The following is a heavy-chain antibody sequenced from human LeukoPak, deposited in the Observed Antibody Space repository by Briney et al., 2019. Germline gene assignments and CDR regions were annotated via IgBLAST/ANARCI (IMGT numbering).Heavy chain of an antibody. CDR3: ARETPGKYYFDY. CDR2: IYYSGST. J-gene: IGHJ4*02. Sequence: PSETLSLTCTVSGGSISSYYWSWIRQPPGKELEWIGYIYYSGSTNYNPSLKSRVTISVDTSKNQFSLKLSSVTAADTAVYYCARETPGKYYFDYWGQGTLVTVSS. D-gene: IGHD2-15*01. CDR1: GGSISSYY. V-gene: IGHV4-59*01.